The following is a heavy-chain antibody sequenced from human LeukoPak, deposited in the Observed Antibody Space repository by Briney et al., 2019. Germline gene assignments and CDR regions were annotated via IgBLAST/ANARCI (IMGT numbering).Heavy chain of an antibody. CDR1: GFTFSSYA. V-gene: IGHV3-64*01. Sequence: PGGALRLSCAASGFTFSSYAMHWVRQAPGKGLEYVSAISSNGGSTYYANSVKGRFTISRDNSKNTLYLQMGSLRAEDTAVYYCARVGPTGTAFDYWGQGTLVTVSS. J-gene: IGHJ4*02. CDR2: ISSNGGST. D-gene: IGHD1-1*01. CDR3: ARVGPTGTAFDY.